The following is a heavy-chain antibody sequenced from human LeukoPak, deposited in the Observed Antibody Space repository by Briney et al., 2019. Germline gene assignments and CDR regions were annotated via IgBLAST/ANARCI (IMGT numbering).Heavy chain of an antibody. J-gene: IGHJ4*02. D-gene: IGHD2-15*01. CDR1: GFTFSSYS. V-gene: IGHV3-21*01. CDR3: ARDLPKDSTLKNFDY. Sequence: GGSLRLSCAASGFTFSSYSMNWVRQAPGKGLEWVSSISSSSSYIYYADSVKGRFTISRDDAKNSLYLQMNSLRAEDTAVYYCARDLPKDSTLKNFDYWGQGTLVTVSS. CDR2: ISSSSSYI.